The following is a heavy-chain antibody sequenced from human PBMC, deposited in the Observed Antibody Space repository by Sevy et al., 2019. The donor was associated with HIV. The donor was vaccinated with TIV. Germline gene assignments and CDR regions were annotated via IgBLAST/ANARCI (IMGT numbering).Heavy chain of an antibody. CDR3: ARDGIRRDYYHGMDV. J-gene: IGHJ6*02. Sequence: TLSLTCTVSGDSISSGNHWWSWIRQPAGKGLEWIGRVYSSGRTMYNSSLKSRVTMSVDTSKNQFSLMVSSLIAADTAIYYCARDGIRRDYYHGMDVWGQWTTVTVSS. D-gene: IGHD3-10*01. V-gene: IGHV4-61*02. CDR1: GDSISSGNHW. CDR2: VYSSGRT.